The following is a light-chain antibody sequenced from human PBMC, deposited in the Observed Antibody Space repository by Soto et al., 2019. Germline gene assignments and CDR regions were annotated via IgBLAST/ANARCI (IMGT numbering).Light chain of an antibody. V-gene: IGLV1-47*01. CDR2: KTD. CDR3: AAWDNSLSGAL. J-gene: IGLJ2*01. Sequence: QPVLAQPPSASGTPGQRVTISCSGSSSNIGSHYVYWYQQLPGTAPKLLIYKTDQRPSGVPDRFSGSKSGTSASLAISGLRSEDEADYYCAAWDNSLSGALFGGGTKLTVL. CDR1: SSNIGSHY.